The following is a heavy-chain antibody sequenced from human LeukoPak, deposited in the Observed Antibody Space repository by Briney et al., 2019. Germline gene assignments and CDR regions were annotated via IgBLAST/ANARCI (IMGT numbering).Heavy chain of an antibody. V-gene: IGHV3-21*01. J-gene: IGHJ6*02. D-gene: IGHD1-26*01. Sequence: KTGGSLRVSCAASGFTFSSNDMSWVRQAPGKGLEWVSIISESDGSTYYADSVKGRFTISRDNARNSVYLQMNSLRAEDRAVYYCARDPAARSGNYSYHGMDVWGLGTTVTVSS. CDR1: GFTFSSND. CDR2: ISESDGST. CDR3: ARDPAARSGNYSYHGMDV.